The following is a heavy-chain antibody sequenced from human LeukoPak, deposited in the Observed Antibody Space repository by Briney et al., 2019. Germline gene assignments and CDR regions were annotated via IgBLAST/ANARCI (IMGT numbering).Heavy chain of an antibody. J-gene: IGHJ4*02. CDR3: ARLGNSWHYFDY. V-gene: IGHV3-74*01. CDR2: INSDGRST. Sequence: GGSLRLSCAASEFTFSIYWMHWVRQAPGKGLVWVSRINSDGRSTSYADSVKGRFTISRDNAKNTLYLQMNSLRAEDTAVYYCARLGNSWHYFDYWGQGTPVTVSS. D-gene: IGHD6-13*01. CDR1: EFTFSIYW.